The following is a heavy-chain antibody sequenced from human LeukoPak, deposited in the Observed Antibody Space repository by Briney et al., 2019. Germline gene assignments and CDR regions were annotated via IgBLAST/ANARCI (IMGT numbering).Heavy chain of an antibody. CDR2: INHSGST. J-gene: IGHJ3*02. V-gene: IGHV4-34*01. CDR3: ATKRITMVRGVSPGAFDI. CDR1: GGSFSGYY. Sequence: SETLSLTCAVYGGSFSGYYWSWIRQPPGKGLEWIGEINHSGSTNYNPSLKSRVTISVDTSKNQFSLKLSSVTAADTAVYYCATKRITMVRGVSPGAFDIWGQGTMVTVSS. D-gene: IGHD3-10*01.